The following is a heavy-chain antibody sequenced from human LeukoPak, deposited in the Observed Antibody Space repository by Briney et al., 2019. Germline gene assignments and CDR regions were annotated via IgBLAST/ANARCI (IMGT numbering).Heavy chain of an antibody. CDR2: IIPIFGTA. CDR3: ATDLWYNWNYVYDY. V-gene: IGHV1-69*05. D-gene: IGHD1-7*01. J-gene: IGHJ4*02. Sequence: SVKVSCKASGGTFSSYAISWVRQAPGQGLEWMGRIIPIFGTANYAQKFQGRVTITTDESTSTAYMELSSPRSEDTAVYYCATDLWYNWNYVYDYWGQGTLVTVSS. CDR1: GGTFSSYA.